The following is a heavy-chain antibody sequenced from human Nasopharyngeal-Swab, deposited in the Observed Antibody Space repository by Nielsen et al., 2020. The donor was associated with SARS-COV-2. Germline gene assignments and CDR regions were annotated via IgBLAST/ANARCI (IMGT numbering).Heavy chain of an antibody. Sequence: GESLKISCSVSGFTFSNSALCWVRQAPGKGLEWVSAISISGATTFYADSVRGRFTISRDNDRNTVYLQMSSLTVGDTAIYYCAKEEVPNDYWGQGTLVTVSS. D-gene: IGHD1-1*01. J-gene: IGHJ4*02. CDR2: ISISGATT. V-gene: IGHV3-23*01. CDR3: AKEEVPNDY. CDR1: GFTFSNSA.